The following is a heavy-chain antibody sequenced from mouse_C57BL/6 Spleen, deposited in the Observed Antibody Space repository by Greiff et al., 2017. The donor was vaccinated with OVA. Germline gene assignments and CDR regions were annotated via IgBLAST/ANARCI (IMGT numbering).Heavy chain of an antibody. D-gene: IGHD2-14*01. CDR3: ARRGVRYAMDY. V-gene: IGHV1-69*01. J-gene: IGHJ4*01. CDR2: IDPSDSYT. Sequence: QVQLQQPGAELVMPGASVKLSCKASGYTFTSYWMHWVKQRPRQGLEWIGEIDPSDSYTNYNQKFKGKSTLTVDKSSSTAYMQLSSLTSEDSAVYYCARRGVRYAMDYWGQGTSVTVSS. CDR1: GYTFTSYW.